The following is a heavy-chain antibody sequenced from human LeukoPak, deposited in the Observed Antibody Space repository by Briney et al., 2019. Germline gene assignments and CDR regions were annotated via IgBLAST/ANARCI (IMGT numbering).Heavy chain of an antibody. CDR2: ISYDGSNK. CDR1: GFTFSSYS. V-gene: IGHV3-30*03. CDR3: ARGGAGAEIWFGEFRFDY. Sequence: GGSLRLSCAASGFTFSSYSMNWVRQAPGKGLEWVAVISYDGSNKYYADSVKGRFTISRDNSKNTLYLQMNSLRAEDTAVYYCARGGAGAEIWFGEFRFDYWGQGTLVTVSS. J-gene: IGHJ4*02. D-gene: IGHD3-10*01.